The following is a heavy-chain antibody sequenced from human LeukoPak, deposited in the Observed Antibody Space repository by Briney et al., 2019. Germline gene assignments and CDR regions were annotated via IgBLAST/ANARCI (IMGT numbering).Heavy chain of an antibody. CDR3: AREGIAAAGNEY. CDR2: INHSGST. CDR1: GGSFSGYY. V-gene: IGHV4-34*01. D-gene: IGHD6-13*01. J-gene: IGHJ4*02. Sequence: PSETLSLTCAVYGGSFSGYYWSWIRQPPGKGLEWIGEINHSGSTTYNPSLKSRVTISVDTSKNQFSLKLSSVTAADTAVYYCAREGIAAAGNEYWGQGTLVTVSS.